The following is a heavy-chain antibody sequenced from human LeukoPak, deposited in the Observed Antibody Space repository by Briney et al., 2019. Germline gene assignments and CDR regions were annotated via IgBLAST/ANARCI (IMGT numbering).Heavy chain of an antibody. CDR3: ARGGGLDV. CDR2: INHNGNVN. V-gene: IGHV3-7*03. J-gene: IGHJ6*02. Sequence: GGSLRLSCAASGFTFSSYWRNWPRKAPGKGLEWVASINHNGNVNYYVDSVKGLFTISRDNAKNSLYLQMSNLRAEDTAVYFCARGGGLDVWGQGATVTVSS. D-gene: IGHD3-16*01. CDR1: GFTFSSYW.